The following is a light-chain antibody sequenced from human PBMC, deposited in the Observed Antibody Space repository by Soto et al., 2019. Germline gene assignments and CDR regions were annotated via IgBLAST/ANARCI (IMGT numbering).Light chain of an antibody. Sequence: QSVLTQPRSVSGSPGQSVTISCTGTSSDIGNYKSVSWYQQYLGEAPKLMIYDVNKRSSGVPDRFSGSKSVNTASLTISGLQPEDEADYYCCSYAGGFSWVFGGGTKLTVL. V-gene: IGLV2-11*01. CDR3: CSYAGGFSWV. CDR2: DVN. CDR1: SSDIGNYKS. J-gene: IGLJ3*02.